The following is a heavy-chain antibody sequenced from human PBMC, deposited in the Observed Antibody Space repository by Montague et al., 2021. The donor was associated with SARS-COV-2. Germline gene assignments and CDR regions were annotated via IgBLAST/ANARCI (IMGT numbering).Heavy chain of an antibody. V-gene: IGHV6-1*01. CDR1: GASLSSDSLS. CDR3: ARKMGSSFDV. J-gene: IGHJ3*01. D-gene: IGHD2-8*01. Sequence: VSPGASLSSDSLSWHWIRQSPSRGLEWLASTYYRSKWYNDSAPSVSGRATVKPDTSRNQFSLHLDSVTPEDTALYFCARKMGSSFDVWGKRTMVIVSS. CDR2: TYYRSKWYN.